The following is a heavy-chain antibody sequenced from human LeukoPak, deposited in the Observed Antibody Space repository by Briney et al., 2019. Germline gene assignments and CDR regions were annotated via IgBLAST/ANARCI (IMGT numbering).Heavy chain of an antibody. CDR1: GFTFSEFA. Sequence: GGSLRLSCEASGFTFSEFAMHWVRQAPGKGLEWVGRIRSKAKNYATVYGESVKGRFTISRDDSKNTVYLQMNSLKFEDTAVYYCVKALDVWGKGTTVTISS. CDR2: IRSKAKNYAT. V-gene: IGHV3-73*01. J-gene: IGHJ6*04. CDR3: VKALDV.